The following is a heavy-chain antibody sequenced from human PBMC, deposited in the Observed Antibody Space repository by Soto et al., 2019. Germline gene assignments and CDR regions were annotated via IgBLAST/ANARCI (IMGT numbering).Heavy chain of an antibody. V-gene: IGHV3-23*01. CDR3: AKDRSLYSTDWYADF. CDR1: GFTFSSFS. CDR2: LSASGDTT. J-gene: IGHJ4*02. D-gene: IGHD6-19*01. Sequence: EVQLLESGGDLVPPGGSPRLSCAVSGFTFSSFSMTWVRQAPEKGLEWVATLSASGDTTHYADSVTGRFIISRDNSKNSLYLQMNSLRAEDTAIYYCAKDRSLYSTDWYADFWGQGTLVTVSP.